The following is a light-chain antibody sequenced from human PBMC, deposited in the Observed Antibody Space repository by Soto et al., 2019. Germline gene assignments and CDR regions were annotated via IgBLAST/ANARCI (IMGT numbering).Light chain of an antibody. Sequence: DIQMTQSPSSLSASVGDRVTITCRGSQSISSDLNWYQQKPGKAPKLLIFLASNLQSGVPFRFSGRGSGTDFTLTISSLQPEDYANYFCQQTYTTVYTFGQGTKVDMK. CDR1: QSISSD. CDR2: LAS. CDR3: QQTYTTVYT. J-gene: IGKJ2*01. V-gene: IGKV1-39*01.